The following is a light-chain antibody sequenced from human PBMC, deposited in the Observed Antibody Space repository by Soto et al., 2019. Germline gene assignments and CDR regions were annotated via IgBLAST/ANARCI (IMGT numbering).Light chain of an antibody. CDR1: QSISKY. Sequence: DIQMTQSPSSLSASVGDRVTLTCRASQSISKYLNWYQVKSGKGPKLLIYGTSTLQSGVPSRFSGSGSGTHFNLTISNLQPEDFAVYYCQQGYSPLLTCGGGTRVEIK. V-gene: IGKV1-39*01. CDR3: QQGYSPLLT. J-gene: IGKJ4*01. CDR2: GTS.